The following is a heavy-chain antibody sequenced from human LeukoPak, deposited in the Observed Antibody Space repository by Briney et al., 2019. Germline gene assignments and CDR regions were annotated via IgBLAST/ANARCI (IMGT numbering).Heavy chain of an antibody. V-gene: IGHV3-48*03. J-gene: IGHJ2*01. CDR1: GFTFSSYG. D-gene: IGHD2-21*01. CDR3: ATKRGEPIVVFGARYWYFDL. CDR2: ISSSGSTI. Sequence: SGGSLRFSCAASGFTFSSYGMNWVRQAPGKGLEWVSYISSSGSTIYYADSVKGRFTISRDNAKNSLYLQMNSLRAEDTAVYYCATKRGEPIVVFGARYWYFDLWGRGTLVTVSS.